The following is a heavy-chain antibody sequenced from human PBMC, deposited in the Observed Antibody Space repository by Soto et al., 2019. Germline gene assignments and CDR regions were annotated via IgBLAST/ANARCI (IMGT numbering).Heavy chain of an antibody. CDR1: GGSISSYY. V-gene: IGHV4-59*01. Sequence: TLSLTCSVSGGSISSYYCSWIRQPPGKGLEWIGYIYYSGSTNYNPSLKSRVTISVDTSKNQFSLKLSSVTAADTAVYYCARGGQPLLYYFDYWGQGTLVTVSS. D-gene: IGHD2-2*02. CDR3: ARGGQPLLYYFDY. CDR2: IYYSGST. J-gene: IGHJ4*02.